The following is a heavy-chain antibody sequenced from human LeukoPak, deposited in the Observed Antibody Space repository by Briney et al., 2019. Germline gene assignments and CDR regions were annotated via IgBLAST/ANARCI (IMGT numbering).Heavy chain of an antibody. CDR2: ISGSDGST. CDR1: GFTFSSYA. CDR3: AKVETSGGANCYALDY. J-gene: IGHJ4*02. Sequence: GGSLRLSCAASGFTFSSYAMTWVRQAPDKGLEWVSAISGSDGSTYYADSVKGRLTISRDDSQNTLYLQMNSLSAEDTAVYYCAKVETSGGANCYALDYWGQGTLVTVSS. V-gene: IGHV3-23*01. D-gene: IGHD2-2*01.